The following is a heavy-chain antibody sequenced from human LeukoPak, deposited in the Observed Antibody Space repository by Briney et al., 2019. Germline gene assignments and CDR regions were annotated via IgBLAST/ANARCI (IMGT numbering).Heavy chain of an antibody. J-gene: IGHJ3*02. CDR3: AKGTRRSPNDAADI. V-gene: IGHV3-23*01. Sequence: GGSLRLSCAASGFTVSNYARGGVAQAPGKGLEGVSATIGSGGTTYSTNSAKGRFTIYRDNTKNTLYLQMNSLRAEDAAVYYCAKGTRRSPNDAADIWGQGTMVTVSS. CDR1: GFTVSNYA. CDR2: TIGSGGTT. D-gene: IGHD5-24*01.